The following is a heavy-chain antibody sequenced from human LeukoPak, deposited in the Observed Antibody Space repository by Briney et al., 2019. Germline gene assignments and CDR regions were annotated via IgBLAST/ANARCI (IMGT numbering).Heavy chain of an antibody. J-gene: IGHJ5*02. Sequence: ASVKVSCKASGYTFTSYGISWVRQAPGQGLEWMGWISAYNGNTNYAQRLQGRVTMTTDTSTSTAYMELRSLRSDDTAVYYCARGYGSGSSYNWFDPWGQGTLVTVSS. D-gene: IGHD3-10*01. CDR2: ISAYNGNT. V-gene: IGHV1-18*01. CDR3: ARGYGSGSSYNWFDP. CDR1: GYTFTSYG.